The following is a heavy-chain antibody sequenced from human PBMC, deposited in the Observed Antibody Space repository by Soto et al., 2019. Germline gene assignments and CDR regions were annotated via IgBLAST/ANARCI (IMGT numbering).Heavy chain of an antibody. V-gene: IGHV3-48*02. J-gene: IGHJ5*02. CDR2: ISGSSSNI. Sequence: PGGSLRLSCAASGFSFSNYAMDSVRQAPGKGLEWVSYISGSSSNIRYADSLKGRFTVSRDNPKNTVYLQMNSLRDEDTAVYYCAKDNGYCDPWGQGTLVTVSS. CDR1: GFSFSNYA. D-gene: IGHD5-18*01. CDR3: AKDNGYCDP.